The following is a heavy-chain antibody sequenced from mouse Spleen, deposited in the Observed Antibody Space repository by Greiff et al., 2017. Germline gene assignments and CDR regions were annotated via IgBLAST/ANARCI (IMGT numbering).Heavy chain of an antibody. J-gene: IGHJ2*01. Sequence: VMLVESGPGLVQPSQSLSITCTVSGFSLTSYGVHWVRQSPGKGLEWLGVIWSGGSTDYNAAFISRLSISKDNSKSHVFFKMNSLQADDTAIYYCARTPPVPYYFDYWGQGTTLTVSS. D-gene: IGHD5-1*01. CDR1: GFSLTSYG. CDR3: ARTPPVPYYFDY. CDR2: IWSGGST. V-gene: IGHV2-2*01.